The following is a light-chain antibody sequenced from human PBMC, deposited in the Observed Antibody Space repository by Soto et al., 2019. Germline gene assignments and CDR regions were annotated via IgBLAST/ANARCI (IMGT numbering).Light chain of an antibody. CDR2: KAS. V-gene: IGKV1-5*03. CDR3: QQYSSYLYT. CDR1: QSISSW. J-gene: IGKJ2*01. Sequence: DIQMTQSPSTLSASVGDRVTITCRASQSISSWLAWYQQKPGKAPKLLIHKASSIEGGVPSRFSGSGSGTEFTLTSSSLQPDDFATYYCQQYSSYLYTFGQGTKLEIK.